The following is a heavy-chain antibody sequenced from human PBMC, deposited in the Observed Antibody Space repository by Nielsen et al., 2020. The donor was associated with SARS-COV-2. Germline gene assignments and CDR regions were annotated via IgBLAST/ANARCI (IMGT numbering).Heavy chain of an antibody. Sequence: WIRQPPGKGLEWVSVIYSGGSTYYADSVKGRFTISRHNSKNTLYLQMNSLRAEDTAVYYCARVPYGSSWSLYYYYYMDVWGKGTTVPSP. CDR3: ARVPYGSSWSLYYYYYMDV. CDR2: IYSGGST. D-gene: IGHD6-13*01. J-gene: IGHJ6*03. V-gene: IGHV3-53*04.